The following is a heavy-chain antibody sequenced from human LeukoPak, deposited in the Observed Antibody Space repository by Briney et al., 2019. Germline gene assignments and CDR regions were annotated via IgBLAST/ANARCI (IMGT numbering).Heavy chain of an antibody. CDR3: ARDVRGYCSSTSCYPFDY. D-gene: IGHD2-2*01. V-gene: IGHV1-18*01. CDR2: ISVYYGNT. Sequence: ASVKVSCKASGCTFTTYGISWVRQAPGQGLEWMGWISVYYGNTNYAQKLQGRVTMTTDTSTSTAYMELRSLRSDDTAVYYCARDVRGYCSSTSCYPFDYWGQGTLVTVSS. J-gene: IGHJ4*02. CDR1: GCTFTTYG.